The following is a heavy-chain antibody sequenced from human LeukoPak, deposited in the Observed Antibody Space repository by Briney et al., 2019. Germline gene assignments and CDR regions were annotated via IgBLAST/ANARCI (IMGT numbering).Heavy chain of an antibody. CDR3: AREGDSSSYSWFAFDI. CDR1: GFTFSSYS. D-gene: IGHD6-13*01. J-gene: IGHJ3*02. Sequence: PGGSLRLSCAASGFTFSSYSMNWVRQAPGKRLEWVSSISSSSSYIYYADSVKGRFTISRDNAKNSLYLQKNSLRAEDTAEYYCAREGDSSSYSWFAFDIWGQGTMVTVSS. CDR2: ISSSSSYI. V-gene: IGHV3-21*01.